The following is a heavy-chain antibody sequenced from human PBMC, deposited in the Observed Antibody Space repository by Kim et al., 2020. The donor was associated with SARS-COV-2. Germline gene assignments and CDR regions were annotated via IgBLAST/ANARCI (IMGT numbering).Heavy chain of an antibody. J-gene: IGHJ4*01. CDR3: ARGWEPYSGYDYFDY. Sequence: GGSLRLSCAASGFTFSSYAMHWVRQAPGKGLEWVAVISYDGSNKYYADSVKGRFTISRDNSKNTLYLQMNSLRAEDTAVYYCARGWEPYSGYDYFDYWG. D-gene: IGHD5-12*01. V-gene: IGHV3-30*04. CDR1: GFTFSSYA. CDR2: ISYDGSNK.